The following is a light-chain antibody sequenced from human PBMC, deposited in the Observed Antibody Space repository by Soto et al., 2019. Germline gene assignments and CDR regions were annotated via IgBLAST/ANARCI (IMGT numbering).Light chain of an antibody. CDR2: GAS. CDR3: HQYNNWPPIT. V-gene: IGKV3-15*01. CDR1: QSVSSN. J-gene: IGKJ4*01. Sequence: EIVMMQFPATLSVSPGERATLSCRASQSVSSNLAWYQQKPGQAPRLLIYGASTRATGIPARFSGSGSGTEFTLTISSLQSEDFAVYYCHQYNNWPPITFGGGTKVDIK.